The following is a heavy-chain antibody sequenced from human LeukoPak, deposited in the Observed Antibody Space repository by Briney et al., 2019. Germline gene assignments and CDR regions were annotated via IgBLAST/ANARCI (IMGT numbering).Heavy chain of an antibody. CDR2: IYHSGST. J-gene: IGHJ6*02. D-gene: IGHD5-24*01. Sequence: SETLSLTCAVSGGSISSGGYSWSWIRQPPGKGLEWIGYIYHSGSTYYNPSLKSRVTISVDRSKNQFSLKLSSVTAADTAVYYCARRRWLQGTYGMDVWGQGTTVTVSS. CDR1: GGSISSGGYS. V-gene: IGHV4-30-2*01. CDR3: ARRRWLQGTYGMDV.